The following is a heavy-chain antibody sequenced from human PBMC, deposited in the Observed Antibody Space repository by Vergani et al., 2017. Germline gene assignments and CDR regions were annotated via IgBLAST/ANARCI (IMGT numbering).Heavy chain of an antibody. CDR2: INTNTGNP. CDR1: GYTFTSYA. D-gene: IGHD6-6*01. Sequence: QVQLVQSGSELKKPGASVKVSCKASGYTFTSYAMNWVRQAPGQGLEWMGWINTNTGNPTYAQGFTGRFVFSLDTSVSTAYLRISSLKAEDTAVYYCARDRRIAARQGPHPFDYWGQGTLVTVSS. J-gene: IGHJ4*02. CDR3: ARDRRIAARQGPHPFDY. V-gene: IGHV7-4-1*02.